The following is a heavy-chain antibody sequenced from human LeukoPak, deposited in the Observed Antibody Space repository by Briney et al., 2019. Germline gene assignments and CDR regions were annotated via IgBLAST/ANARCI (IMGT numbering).Heavy chain of an antibody. CDR1: GDSISYFY. J-gene: IGHJ5*02. CDR3: VRDAAQYCSGGSCYYGKWFDP. CDR2: MSSSGNN. Sequence: SETLSLTCSVSGDSISYFYWSWIRQAAGKGLEWIGRMSSSGNNDYNASLKSRVTMSVDTSKNQFSLKLSSVTAADTAVYYCVRDAAQYCSGGSCYYGKWFDPWGQGTLVTVSS. D-gene: IGHD2-15*01. V-gene: IGHV4-4*07.